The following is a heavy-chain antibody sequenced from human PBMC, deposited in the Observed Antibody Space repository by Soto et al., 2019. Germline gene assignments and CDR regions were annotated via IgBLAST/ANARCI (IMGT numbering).Heavy chain of an antibody. V-gene: IGHV3-11*01. D-gene: IGHD3-10*01. Sequence: PGGSMRLSSAASGLKFSDYDVSWIRQAPGKGLEWVSYISSSGTTIYYADSVKGRFTISRDNAKNSLYLQMNSLSAEDTAVYFCAREITSYYYMDVWGKGTTVTVSS. CDR3: AREITSYYYMDV. CDR2: ISSSGTTI. J-gene: IGHJ6*03. CDR1: GLKFSDYD.